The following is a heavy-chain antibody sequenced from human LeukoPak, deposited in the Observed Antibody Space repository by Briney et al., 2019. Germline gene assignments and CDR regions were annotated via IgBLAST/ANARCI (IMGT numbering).Heavy chain of an antibody. CDR1: GGSFTDYY. D-gene: IGHD6-6*01. CDR3: ARITARPFDY. J-gene: IGHJ4*02. CDR2: INHSGSA. V-gene: IGHV4-34*01. Sequence: PPETLSLTCAVSGGSFTDYYWSWIRQPPGKGLEWIGEINHSGSANYNPSLKSRVTMSLDTYRNQFSLKLNSVTAADTAVYYCARITARPFDYWGQGTLVTVSS.